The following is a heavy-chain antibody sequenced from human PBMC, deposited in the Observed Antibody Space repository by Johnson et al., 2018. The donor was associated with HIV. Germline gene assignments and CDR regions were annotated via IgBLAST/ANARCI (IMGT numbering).Heavy chain of an antibody. D-gene: IGHD3-10*01. CDR2: ISSNGGTT. CDR1: GFTFSSYA. CDR3: ARPQARGFGEFIVAFDI. V-gene: IGHV3-64*01. Sequence: VQLVESGGGLVQPGGSLRLSCAASGFTFSSYAMYWVRQAPGKGLEYVSAISSNGGTTYYANSVKGRFIISRDHSKNTLYLQMGSLRPEDMAVYYCARPQARGFGEFIVAFDIWGQGTMVTVS. J-gene: IGHJ3*02.